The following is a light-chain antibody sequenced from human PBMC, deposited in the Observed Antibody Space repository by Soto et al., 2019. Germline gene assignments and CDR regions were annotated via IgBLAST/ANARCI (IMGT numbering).Light chain of an antibody. CDR1: QSVLYSSNNKNY. CDR3: QQYYSTPIT. Sequence: DIVMTQSPDSLAVYLGERATINCKSRQSVLYSSNNKNYLAWYQQKPGHTPKLLIYWASTRESGVPDRFSGSGSGTDFTLTISSLQAEDVAVYYCQQYYSTPITFGQGTRLEIK. V-gene: IGKV4-1*01. CDR2: WAS. J-gene: IGKJ5*01.